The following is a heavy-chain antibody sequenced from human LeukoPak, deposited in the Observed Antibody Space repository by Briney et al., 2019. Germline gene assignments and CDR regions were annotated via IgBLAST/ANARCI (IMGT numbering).Heavy chain of an antibody. D-gene: IGHD6-13*01. V-gene: IGHV1-69*04. CDR3: ARGNSYSSSWHAPYYYYYGMDV. Sequence: SVKVSCKASGGTFSSYAISWVRQAPGQGLEWMGRIIPIVGIASYAQRFQGRVTITADKSTSIGYMELSRLRSDDTAVYYCARGNSYSSSWHAPYYYYYGMDVWGQGTTVTVSS. CDR2: IIPIVGIA. J-gene: IGHJ6*02. CDR1: GGTFSSYA.